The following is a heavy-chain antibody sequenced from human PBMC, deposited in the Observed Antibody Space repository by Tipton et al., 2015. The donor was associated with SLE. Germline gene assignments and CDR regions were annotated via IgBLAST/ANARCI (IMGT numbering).Heavy chain of an antibody. CDR1: SLTFNTHE. V-gene: IGHV3-48*03. CDR2: ISSFGDTR. D-gene: IGHD3-10*01. CDR3: ARDPSRSGTTLD. J-gene: IGHJ4*02. Sequence: SLRLSCMVSSLTFNTHEMNWVRQAPGKGLEWVSYISSFGDTRYYADSVKGRLTISRDNAKNSLFLQMNSLRVEDTAVYYCARDPSRSGTTLDWGQGTLVTVSS.